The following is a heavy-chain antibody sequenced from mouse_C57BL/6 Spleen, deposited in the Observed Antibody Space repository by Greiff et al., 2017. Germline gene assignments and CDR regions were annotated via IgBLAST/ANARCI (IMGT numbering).Heavy chain of an antibody. CDR3: ARLTIPYSGAREY. J-gene: IGHJ4*01. CDR2: INPNNGGT. D-gene: IGHD3-1*01. V-gene: IGHV1-22*01. Sequence: VQLQQSGPELVKPGASVKMSCKASGYTFTDYNMHWVKQSHGKSLGWIGYINPNNGGTSYNQKFKGKATLTVNKSSSTAYMGLRSLTSEDSAVYYSARLTIPYSGAREYWGQGTSVTVSS. CDR1: GYTFTDYN.